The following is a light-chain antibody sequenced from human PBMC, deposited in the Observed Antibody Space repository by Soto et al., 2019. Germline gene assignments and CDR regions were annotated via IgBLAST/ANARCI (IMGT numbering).Light chain of an antibody. CDR3: QQRSDWFLT. V-gene: IGKV3D-20*02. J-gene: IGKJ5*01. Sequence: EIVLTQSPGTLSLSPGERATLSCRASQSVSNNYLAWYQQKPGQAPRLLIYGASNRATGIPDRFSGSGSGTDFTLTISSLEPEDFAVYYCQQRSDWFLTFGQGTRLEIK. CDR2: GAS. CDR1: QSVSNNY.